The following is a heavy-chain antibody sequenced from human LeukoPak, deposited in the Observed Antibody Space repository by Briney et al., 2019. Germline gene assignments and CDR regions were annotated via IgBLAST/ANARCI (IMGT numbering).Heavy chain of an antibody. Sequence: ASVKVSCKASGYTFRSYALTWVRQAPGQGLEWMGWVSPYTGHTEYAQTFQGRVTMTADTSTTTSYLELRSLRSDDTAMYFCARGSDYGGNYYYLDSWGQGTLVTVSS. CDR2: VSPYTGHT. J-gene: IGHJ4*02. CDR3: ARGSDYGGNYYYLDS. D-gene: IGHD4-23*01. V-gene: IGHV1-18*04. CDR1: GYTFRSYA.